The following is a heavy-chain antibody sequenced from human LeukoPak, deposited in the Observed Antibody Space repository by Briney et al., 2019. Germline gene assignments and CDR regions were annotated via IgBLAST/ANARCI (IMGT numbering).Heavy chain of an antibody. Sequence: GGSLRLSCAASGFTFSSYTMNWVRQAPGKGLEWISHISSSSSPIYYADSVKGRFTISRDNAKNSLYLQMNSLRAEDTAVYHCARSLDSWGQGTLVTVSS. CDR3: ARSLDS. J-gene: IGHJ4*02. CDR2: ISSSSSPI. CDR1: GFTFSSYT. V-gene: IGHV3-48*01.